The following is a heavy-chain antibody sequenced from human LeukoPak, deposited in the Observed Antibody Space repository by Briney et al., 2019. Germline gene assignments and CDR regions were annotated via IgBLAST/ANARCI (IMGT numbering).Heavy chain of an antibody. J-gene: IGHJ4*02. V-gene: IGHV3-30*03. Sequence: GGSLRLSCAASGFTFSSYGMHWVRQAPGKGLEWVAVISYDGSNKYYADSVKGRFTISRDNSKNTLYLQMNSLRAEDTAVYYCARAGTVKPYYFDYWGQGTLVTVSS. D-gene: IGHD6-19*01. CDR1: GFTFSSYG. CDR3: ARAGTVKPYYFDY. CDR2: ISYDGSNK.